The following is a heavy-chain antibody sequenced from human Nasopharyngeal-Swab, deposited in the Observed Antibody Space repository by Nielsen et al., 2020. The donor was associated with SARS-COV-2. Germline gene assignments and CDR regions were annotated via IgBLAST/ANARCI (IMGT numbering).Heavy chain of an antibody. D-gene: IGHD5/OR15-5a*01. J-gene: IGHJ6*02. Sequence: VRQMPGKGLEWVGRIDPSDSYTNYSPSLQGQVTISADKSISTAYLQWSSLKASDTAMYYCASTQAQDYYYGMDVWGQGTTVTVSS. CDR2: IDPSDSYT. V-gene: IGHV5-10-1*04. CDR3: ASTQAQDYYYGMDV.